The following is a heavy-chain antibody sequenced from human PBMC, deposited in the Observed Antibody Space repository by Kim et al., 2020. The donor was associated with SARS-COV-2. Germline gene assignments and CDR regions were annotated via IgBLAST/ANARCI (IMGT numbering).Heavy chain of an antibody. Sequence: SETLSLTCTVSGGSISISNYHWGWIRQPPGKGLEWIGSIYYSGSTYYNPSLKSRVTISVDTSKNQFSLKLSSVTAADTAVYYCARLWYGGDRRIGYWGQGTLVTVSS. CDR3: ARLWYGGDRRIGY. V-gene: IGHV4-39*01. J-gene: IGHJ4*02. CDR1: GGSISISNYH. D-gene: IGHD4-17*01. CDR2: IYYSGST.